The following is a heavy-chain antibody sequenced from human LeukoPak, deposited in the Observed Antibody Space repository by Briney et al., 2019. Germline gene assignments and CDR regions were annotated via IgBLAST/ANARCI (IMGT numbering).Heavy chain of an antibody. D-gene: IGHD6-19*01. Sequence: GGSLRLSCAASGFTFSSYSMTWVRQAPGKGLEWVSSISSSSSYIYYADSVKGRFTISRDNAKNSLYLQMNSLRAEDTAVYYCARSIAVTLPDYWGQGTLVTVSS. CDR1: GFTFSSYS. CDR2: ISSSSSYI. V-gene: IGHV3-21*01. J-gene: IGHJ4*02. CDR3: ARSIAVTLPDY.